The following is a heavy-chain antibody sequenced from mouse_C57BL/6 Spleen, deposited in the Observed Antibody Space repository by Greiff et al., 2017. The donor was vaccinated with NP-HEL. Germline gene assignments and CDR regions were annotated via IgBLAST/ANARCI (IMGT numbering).Heavy chain of an antibody. Sequence: QVQLQQSGTELVKPGASVKLSCKASGYTFTSYWMHWVKQRPGQGLEWIGNINPSNGGTNYNEKFKSKATLTVDKSSSTAYMQLSSLTSEDSAVYYCARCEFITTVVATSDYAMDYRGQGTSVTVSS. D-gene: IGHD1-1*01. CDR2: INPSNGGT. CDR3: ARCEFITTVVATSDYAMDY. CDR1: GYTFTSYW. V-gene: IGHV1-53*01. J-gene: IGHJ4*01.